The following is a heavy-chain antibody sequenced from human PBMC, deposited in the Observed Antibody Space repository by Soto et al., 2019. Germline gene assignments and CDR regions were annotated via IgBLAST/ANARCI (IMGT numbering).Heavy chain of an antibody. J-gene: IGHJ6*02. D-gene: IGHD2-2*01. V-gene: IGHV3-33*01. Sequence: GGSLRLSCAASGFTFRSYGIHWVRQAPGKGLEWVALIWFDGGKKYYVGSVKGRFAVSRDNSKNTLYLQMNSLRVEDTAVYYCARDRLVPYGYGMDVWGQGTTVTVSS. CDR2: IWFDGGKK. CDR1: GFTFRSYG. CDR3: ARDRLVPYGYGMDV.